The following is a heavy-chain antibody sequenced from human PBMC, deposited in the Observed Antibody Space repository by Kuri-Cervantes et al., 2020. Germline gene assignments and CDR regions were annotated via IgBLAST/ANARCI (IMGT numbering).Heavy chain of an antibody. CDR2: IYSGGST. CDR1: GFTVSSNY. D-gene: IGHD3-3*01. Sequence: GESLKISCAASGFTVSSNYMSWVRQAPGKGLEWVSVIYSGGSTYYADSVKGRFTISRDNSKNTLYLQMNSLRAEDTAVYYCARDASLDFWSGYFGYWGQGTLVTVSS. V-gene: IGHV3-53*05. CDR3: ARDASLDFWSGYFGY. J-gene: IGHJ4*02.